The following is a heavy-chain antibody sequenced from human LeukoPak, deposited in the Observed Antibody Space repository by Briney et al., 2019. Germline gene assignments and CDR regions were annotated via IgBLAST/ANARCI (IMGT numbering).Heavy chain of an antibody. Sequence: PSETLSLTCTVSGGSISSGSYYWSWIRQPAGKGLEWIGRIYTSGSTNNNPPLKSRVTISVNTSKNQFSLKLSSVTAADTAVYYCARPDRRGHRYAFDIWGQETMVTVSS. CDR2: IYTSGST. CDR3: ARPDRRGHRYAFDI. D-gene: IGHD3-22*01. J-gene: IGHJ3*02. V-gene: IGHV4-61*02. CDR1: GGSISSGSYY.